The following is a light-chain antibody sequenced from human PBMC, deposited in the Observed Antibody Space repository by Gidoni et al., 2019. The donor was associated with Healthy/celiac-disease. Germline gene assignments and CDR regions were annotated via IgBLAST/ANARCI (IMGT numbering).Light chain of an antibody. Sequence: AIQLTQSPSSLSASVGDRVTINCRASQGISSALAWYQQKPGKAPKLLISDASRLEIGVPARFSGSGSGTDFTLTISSLQAEDFATYYCQQEFTFXHXTKVDIK. CDR2: DAS. CDR3: QQEFT. V-gene: IGKV1-13*02. J-gene: IGKJ3*01. CDR1: QGISSA.